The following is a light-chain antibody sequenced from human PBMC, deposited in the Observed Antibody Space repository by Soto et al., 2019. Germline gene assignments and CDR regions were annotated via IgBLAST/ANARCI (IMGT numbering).Light chain of an antibody. CDR2: STN. CDR1: SGSVSTGYH. J-gene: IGLJ1*01. V-gene: IGLV8-61*01. CDR3: VLYMGGGSFV. Sequence: QAVVTQEPSFSVSPGGTVTLTCGLTSGSVSTGYHPSWYQQTPGQAPRTLIYSTNTRSSGVPDRFSGSILGNKAALTIAGAQEDDESDYYCVLYMGGGSFVFGTGTKPTVL.